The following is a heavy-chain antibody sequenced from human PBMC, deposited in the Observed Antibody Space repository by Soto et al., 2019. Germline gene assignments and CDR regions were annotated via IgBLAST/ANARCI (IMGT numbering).Heavy chain of an antibody. J-gene: IGHJ4*02. V-gene: IGHV3-30*04. CDR2: ISYDGRNT. D-gene: IGHD3-10*01. Sequence: PGGSLRLSCAASGFTFYHYTMHWVRQAPGKGLEWVAAISYDGRNTYYANSVKGRFTISRDDSKDTLYLQMASLGADDTAVCYCSQNHYITMVRGLITTTPHYWGQGT. CDR1: GFTFYHYT. CDR3: SQNHYITMVRGLITTTPHY.